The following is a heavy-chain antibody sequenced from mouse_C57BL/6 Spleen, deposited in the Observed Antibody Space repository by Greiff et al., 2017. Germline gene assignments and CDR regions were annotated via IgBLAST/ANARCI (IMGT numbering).Heavy chain of an antibody. Sequence: QVQLQQSGPELVKPGASVKISCKASGYAFTSSWMNWVKQRPGKGLEWIGRIYPGDGDTNYNGKFKGKATLTADKSSSTAYMQLSSLTSEDSAVYFCARTGSYDGYYLDYWGQGTTLTVSS. J-gene: IGHJ2*01. V-gene: IGHV1-82*01. CDR1: GYAFTSSW. CDR3: ARTGSYDGYYLDY. CDR2: IYPGDGDT. D-gene: IGHD2-3*01.